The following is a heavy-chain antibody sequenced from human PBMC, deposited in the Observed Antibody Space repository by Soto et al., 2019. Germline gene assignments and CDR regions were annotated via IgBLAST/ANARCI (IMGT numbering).Heavy chain of an antibody. Sequence: QVQLVQSGAEVKKPGASVKVSCKASGYTFTGYYMHWVRQAPGQGLEWMGWMNPNSVGTNYAQKLQGWDTMIRDASISTAYMELSRLRSDDTAVDYCARGAVVVPAANELDHYYYYYGMDVWGQGTTVTVSS. CDR1: GYTFTGYY. CDR2: MNPNSVGT. J-gene: IGHJ6*02. V-gene: IGHV1-2*04. D-gene: IGHD2-2*01. CDR3: ARGAVVVPAANELDHYYYYYGMDV.